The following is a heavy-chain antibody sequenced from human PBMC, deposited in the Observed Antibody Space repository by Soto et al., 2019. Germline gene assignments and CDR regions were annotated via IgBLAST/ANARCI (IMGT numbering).Heavy chain of an antibody. V-gene: IGHV1-2*04. D-gene: IGHD3-10*01. CDR1: GYTFTGYY. Sequence: QVQLVQSGAEVKKPGASVKVSCKASGYTFTGYYMHWVRQAPGQGLAWMGWINPNSGGTNYAQKFQGWVTMTRDTSISTAYMELSRLRSDDTAVYYCARDATYGSGSWSSYYYGMDVWGQGTTVTVSS. J-gene: IGHJ6*02. CDR3: ARDATYGSGSWSSYYYGMDV. CDR2: INPNSGGT.